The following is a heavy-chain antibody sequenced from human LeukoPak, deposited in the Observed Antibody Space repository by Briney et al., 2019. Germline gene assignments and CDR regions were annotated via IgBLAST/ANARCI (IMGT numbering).Heavy chain of an antibody. CDR1: VYSISSGYY. V-gene: IGHV4-38-2*02. CDR3: ARDLYDDNRCFDF. D-gene: IGHD1-14*01. J-gene: IGHJ4*02. CDR2: IHHSGIT. Sequence: SETLSLTCTVSVYSISSGYYWGWIRQPPGKGLEWIGSIHHSGITYYNPSLKSRVTLSVDTSKNQFSLRVDSVTAADTAVYYCARDLYDDNRCFDFWGQGILVTVSS.